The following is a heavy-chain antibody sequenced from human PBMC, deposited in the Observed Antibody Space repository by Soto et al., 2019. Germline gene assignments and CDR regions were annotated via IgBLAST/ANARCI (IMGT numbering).Heavy chain of an antibody. CDR3: AARTYYDSSGLDAFDI. J-gene: IGHJ3*02. CDR2: LIPILGTA. CDR1: RGTFSSYA. V-gene: IGHV1-69*13. D-gene: IGHD3-22*01. Sequence: GASVKVSCKASRGTFSSYAISWVRQAPGQGLEWMGGLIPILGTANHAQKVQGRVTINADEATSTAYMELSSLRSEDTAVYYCAARTYYDSSGLDAFDIWGQVTMVTVS.